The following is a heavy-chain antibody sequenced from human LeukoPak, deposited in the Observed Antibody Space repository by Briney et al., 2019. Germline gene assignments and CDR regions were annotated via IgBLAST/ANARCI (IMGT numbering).Heavy chain of an antibody. J-gene: IGHJ4*02. CDR3: ARGEYYDFWSGSLPDY. Sequence: SETLSLTCAVYGVSFSGYYWSWIRQPPGKGLEWIGEINHSGSTNYNPSLKSRFTISVDTSKNQFSLKLSSVTAADTAVYYCARGEYYDFWSGSLPDYWGQGTLVTVSS. D-gene: IGHD3-3*01. V-gene: IGHV4-34*01. CDR1: GVSFSGYY. CDR2: INHSGST.